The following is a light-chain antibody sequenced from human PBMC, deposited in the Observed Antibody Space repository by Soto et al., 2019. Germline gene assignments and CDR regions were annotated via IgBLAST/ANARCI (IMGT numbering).Light chain of an antibody. Sequence: DIQVSVSSSAVSATVGDIVTIPCRASQSISSWLAWYQQKPGKAPKLLIYKASSLESGVPSRFSGSGSGTEFTLTISSLQPDDFATYYCQQYNSYPTFGQGTKV. J-gene: IGKJ1*01. CDR2: KAS. CDR3: QQYNSYPT. V-gene: IGKV1-5*03. CDR1: QSISSW.